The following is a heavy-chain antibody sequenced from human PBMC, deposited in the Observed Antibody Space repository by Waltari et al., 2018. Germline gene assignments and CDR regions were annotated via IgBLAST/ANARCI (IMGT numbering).Heavy chain of an antibody. CDR3: ARGNMTLRFLEIDWFDP. Sequence: QVQLQESGPGLVKPSETLSLTCTVSGGSISSYYWSWIRQPPGKGLEWIGCIYYSGSTNYNPSLKSRVTISVDTSKNQFSLKLSSVTAADTAVYYCARGNMTLRFLEIDWFDPWGQGTLVTVSS. V-gene: IGHV4-59*01. D-gene: IGHD3-3*01. CDR2: IYYSGST. CDR1: GGSISSYY. J-gene: IGHJ5*02.